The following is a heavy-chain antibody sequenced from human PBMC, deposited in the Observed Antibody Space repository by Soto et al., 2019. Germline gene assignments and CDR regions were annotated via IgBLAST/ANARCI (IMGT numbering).Heavy chain of an antibody. V-gene: IGHV1-46*01. CDR1: GYTFTSYY. Sequence: ASVKVSCKAPGYTFTSYYMHWVRQAPGQGLEWMGIINPSGGSTSYAQKFQGRVTMTRDTSTSTVYMELSSLRSEDTAVYYCAGVSVGEDYYSYSMDFSGKGTTVTVSS. CDR3: AGVSVGEDYYSYSMDF. CDR2: INPSGGST. D-gene: IGHD3-16*01. J-gene: IGHJ6*03.